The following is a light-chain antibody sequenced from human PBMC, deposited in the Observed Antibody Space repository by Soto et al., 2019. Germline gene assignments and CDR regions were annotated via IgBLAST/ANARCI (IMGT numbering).Light chain of an antibody. J-gene: IGLJ1*01. CDR2: EVT. Sequence: QSALTQPASVSGSPGQSITISCPGTSSDIGSYDLVSWYQQHPGTAPKLIIYEVTKRPSGVSTLFSGSKSGNTASLTISGLQAVDEADYYCCSFADFTYVFGTGTKVTVL. CDR1: SSDIGSYDL. V-gene: IGLV2-23*02. CDR3: CSFADFTYV.